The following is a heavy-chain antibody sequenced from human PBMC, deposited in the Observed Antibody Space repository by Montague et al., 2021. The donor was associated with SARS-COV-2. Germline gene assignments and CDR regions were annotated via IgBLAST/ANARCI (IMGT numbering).Heavy chain of an antibody. CDR3: TRDYRSIVGDGLDI. CDR1: GLSFSSYD. Sequence: SLRLSCAADGLSFSSYDMNWIRKAPVKAPEWISYIITSADTTSYAGSVKGRFTISRDNGKNSLYLQMNSLRVEDTAVYYCTRDYRSIVGDGLDIWGQGTKVTVSS. D-gene: IGHD3-16*02. J-gene: IGHJ3*02. V-gene: IGHV3-48*03. CDR2: IITSADTT.